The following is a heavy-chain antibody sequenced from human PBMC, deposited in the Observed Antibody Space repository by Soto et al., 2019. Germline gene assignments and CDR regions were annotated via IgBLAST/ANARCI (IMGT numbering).Heavy chain of an antibody. CDR2: IKGDGSDA. Sequence: EVQLVESGGGLVQPGGSLRLSCAASGFTLSNFYISWVRQAPGKGLEWLGNIKGDGSDAHYVDSVKGRFTISRDNARNSIYLQMNNLRAEDTAMYYCARDPVTSDWGQGTLVTVSS. CDR3: ARDPVTSD. J-gene: IGHJ4*02. V-gene: IGHV3-7*03. CDR1: GFTLSNFY.